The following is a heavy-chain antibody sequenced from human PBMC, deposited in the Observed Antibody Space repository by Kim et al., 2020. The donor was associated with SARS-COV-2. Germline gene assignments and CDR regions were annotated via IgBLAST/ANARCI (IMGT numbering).Heavy chain of an antibody. V-gene: IGHV3-21*01. D-gene: IGHD3-10*01. J-gene: IGHJ4*02. Sequence: DSMKVRFTISRDNAKTSLYLQMNSLRAEDTAVYYCARVLWFGELGRDFDYWGQGTLVTVSS. CDR3: ARVLWFGELGRDFDY.